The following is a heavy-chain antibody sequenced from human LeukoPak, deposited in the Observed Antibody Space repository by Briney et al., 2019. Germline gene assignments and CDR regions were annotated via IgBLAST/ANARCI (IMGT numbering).Heavy chain of an antibody. CDR2: IKQDGSEK. D-gene: IGHD3-22*01. Sequence: GGSLRLSCAASAFTFRSFWMSWVRQAPGKGLEGVANIKQDGSEKYYVDSVKGRFTISRDNAKNSLFLQMNSLRAEDTAVYYCARAGGYYYDSSGYYYAEEYYFDYWGQGTLVTVSS. J-gene: IGHJ4*02. V-gene: IGHV3-7*05. CDR1: AFTFRSFW. CDR3: ARAGGYYYDSSGYYYAEEYYFDY.